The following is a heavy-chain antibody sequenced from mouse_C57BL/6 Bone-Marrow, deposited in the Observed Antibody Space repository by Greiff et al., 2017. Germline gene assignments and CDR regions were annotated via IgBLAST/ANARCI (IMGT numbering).Heavy chain of an antibody. D-gene: IGHD1-1*01. Sequence: EVKLLESGAELVKPGASVKLSCTASGFNIKDYYMHWVKQRTEQGLEWIGRIDPEDGETKYAPKFQGKATITADTSSNTAYLQLSSLTSEDTAVYYCAHYYGSSPLYWYFDVWGTGTTVTVSS. CDR2: IDPEDGET. CDR1: GFNIKDYY. J-gene: IGHJ1*03. V-gene: IGHV14-2*01. CDR3: AHYYGSSPLYWYFDV.